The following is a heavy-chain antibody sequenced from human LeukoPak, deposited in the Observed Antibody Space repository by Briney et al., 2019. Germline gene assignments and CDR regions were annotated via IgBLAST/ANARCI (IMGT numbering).Heavy chain of an antibody. CDR1: GCTFSSYA. D-gene: IGHD5-18*01. CDR2: IIPIFGTA. CDR3: ARLTVDTAMDIPKLDY. J-gene: IGHJ4*02. Sequence: GASVKVSCKASGCTFSSYAISCVRQAPGQGPEGMGGIIPIFGTANYAQKFQGRVTITADESTSTDYMELSILRSEDTAVYYCARLTVDTAMDIPKLDYWGQGTLVTVSS. V-gene: IGHV1-69*13.